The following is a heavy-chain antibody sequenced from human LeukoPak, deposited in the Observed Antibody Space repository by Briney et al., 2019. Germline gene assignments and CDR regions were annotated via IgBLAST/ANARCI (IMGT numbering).Heavy chain of an antibody. CDR2: INPNSGGT. CDR3: ARATSIYYYYYHMDV. V-gene: IGHV1-2*02. J-gene: IGHJ6*03. CDR1: GYTFTGYY. Sequence: ASVKVSCKASGYTFTGYYMHWVRQAPGQGLEWMGWINPNSGGTNYAQKFQGRVTMTRDTSISTAYMELSRLRSDDTAVYYCARATSIYYYYYHMDVWGKGTTVTVSS. D-gene: IGHD5-12*01.